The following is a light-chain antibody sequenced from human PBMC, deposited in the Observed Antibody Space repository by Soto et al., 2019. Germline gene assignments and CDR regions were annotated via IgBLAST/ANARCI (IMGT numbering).Light chain of an antibody. J-gene: IGKJ5*01. CDR2: DAY. V-gene: IGKV3-11*01. CDR3: HQRQYWPPIT. CDR1: QSFRGL. Sequence: EVVLTQSPVTLSLSPVERATLSCRASQSFRGLLAWYQQKPGQAPRLLIYDAYNRATGIPPRSSGSGSGTDFTLTIRSLEPEDSAVYYCHQRQYWPPITCGQGTRREIK.